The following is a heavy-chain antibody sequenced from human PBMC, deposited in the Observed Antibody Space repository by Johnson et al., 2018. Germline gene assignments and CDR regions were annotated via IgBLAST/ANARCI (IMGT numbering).Heavy chain of an antibody. J-gene: IGHJ3*02. CDR2: FWFDGTNK. V-gene: IGHV3-33*01. CDR3: ARDSDDSSGYGVGAFDI. Sequence: QVQLGQAGGGVVQPGGSQRLCCAASGFSISSYGMPWVRQAPGKGLEWVALFWFDGTNKYYAESVKGRFTTPRENSKNKVFLLMDSLRAEDTAVYYCARDSDDSSGYGVGAFDIWGQGTMLTVSP. D-gene: IGHD6-19*01. CDR1: GFSISSYG.